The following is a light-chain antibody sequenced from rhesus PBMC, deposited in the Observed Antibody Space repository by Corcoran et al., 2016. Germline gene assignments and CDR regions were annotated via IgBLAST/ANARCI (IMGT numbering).Light chain of an antibody. V-gene: IGKV3-35*01. CDR1: QSVSYG. CDR2: DAS. CDR3: QQESTWPLT. J-gene: IGKJ4*01. Sequence: EIVMTQSPAILSLSPGERATLSCRASQSVSYGLAWYHQKPGQAPRLLIYDASNRATGIPDRFSASGSGTDCTLTINSLEPEDVGVYYGQQESTWPLTFGGGTRVDIK.